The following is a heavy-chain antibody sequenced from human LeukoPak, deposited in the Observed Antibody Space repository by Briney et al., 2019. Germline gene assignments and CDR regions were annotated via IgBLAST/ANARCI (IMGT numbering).Heavy chain of an antibody. D-gene: IGHD3-10*01. CDR1: GYTFTDYY. CDR2: NNPKNGDA. J-gene: IGHJ4*02. Sequence: ASVKVSCKTSGYTFTDYYMHWVRQAPGRGLEWMGWNNPKNGDAKYAQRFQGWVTMTTDTSITTAYMELSRLTSDDTAVYYCARVPPYYYGSGSYRTHFDYWGQGTPVTVSS. V-gene: IGHV1-2*04. CDR3: ARVPPYYYGSGSYRTHFDY.